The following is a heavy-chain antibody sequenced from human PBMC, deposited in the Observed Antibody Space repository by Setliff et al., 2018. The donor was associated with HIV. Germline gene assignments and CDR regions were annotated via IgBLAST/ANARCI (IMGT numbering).Heavy chain of an antibody. D-gene: IGHD3-10*01. CDR3: ARDRSNYGSGSSAYNWFDP. Sequence: PSETLSLTCTVSGDSMRDYYWSWLRQPAGKGLEWIGRIFPSGTTDYNPSLKSRVTMSIDTSKDQFSLNLKSVTAADTAAYFCARDRSNYGSGSSAYNWFDPWGQGNQVTV. CDR2: IFPSGTT. V-gene: IGHV4-4*07. CDR1: GDSMRDYY. J-gene: IGHJ5*02.